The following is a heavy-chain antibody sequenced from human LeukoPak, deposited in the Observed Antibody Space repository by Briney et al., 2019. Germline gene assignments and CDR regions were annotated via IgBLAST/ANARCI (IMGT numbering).Heavy chain of an antibody. D-gene: IGHD5-24*01. V-gene: IGHV1-2*02. Sequence: ASVKVSCKASGYTFTGYYMHWVRQAPGQGLERMGWINPNSGGTNYAQKFQGRVTMTRDTSISTAYMELSRLRSDDTAVYYCARAEMATIDYFDYWGQGTLVTVSS. CDR3: ARAEMATIDYFDY. J-gene: IGHJ4*02. CDR2: INPNSGGT. CDR1: GYTFTGYY.